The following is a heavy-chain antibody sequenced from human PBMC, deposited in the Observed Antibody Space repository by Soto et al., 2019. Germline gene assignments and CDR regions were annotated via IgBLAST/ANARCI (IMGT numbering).Heavy chain of an antibody. V-gene: IGHV4-31*03. CDR1: GAALNSGNYY. Sequence: SETLSLTCSVSGAALNSGNYYWSWIRQVPGKGLEWIGHIYVTGAVDYNPSLRDRITISQDTSERQFSLNLRLVTAADTALYFCARHSLALRKNNWFDPWGQGIMVTVSS. J-gene: IGHJ5*02. CDR3: ARHSLALRKNNWFDP. CDR2: IYVTGAV. D-gene: IGHD3-3*02.